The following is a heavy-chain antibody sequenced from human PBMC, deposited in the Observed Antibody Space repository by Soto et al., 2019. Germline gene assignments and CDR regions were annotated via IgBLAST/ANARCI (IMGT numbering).Heavy chain of an antibody. V-gene: IGHV3-33*01. CDR2: IWYDGSNK. CDR1: GFTFSSYV. D-gene: IGHD4-17*01. Sequence: QVQLVESGGGVVQPGRSLRLSCAASGFTFSSYVMHWVRQAPGKGLEWVAVIWYDGSNKYYADSVKRRFTISRDNSKYTLYLQMNSLRSEDTAVYYCAREPSMYGDYWGTCWYWCQETLVSGSS. J-gene: IGHJ4*02. CDR3: AREPSMYGDYWGTCWY.